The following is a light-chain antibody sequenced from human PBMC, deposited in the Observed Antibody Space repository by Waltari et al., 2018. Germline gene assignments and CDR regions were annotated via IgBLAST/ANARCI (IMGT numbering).Light chain of an antibody. CDR3: QVWDSSSDHWV. CDR1: NIGSRT. V-gene: IGLV3-21*04. CDR2: YDS. Sequence: SYVLPQPSSVSVAPGKTARITCGGSNIGSRTVHWHQQKPGQAPVLVFYYDSDRPSGIPERFAGSNSGKTATLTISRVEVVDEADYYCQVWDSSSDHWVFGGGTKLTVL. J-gene: IGLJ3*02.